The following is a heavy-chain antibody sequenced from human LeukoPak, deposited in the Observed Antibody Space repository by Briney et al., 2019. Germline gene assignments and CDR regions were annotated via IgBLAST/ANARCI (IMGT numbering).Heavy chain of an antibody. V-gene: IGHV4-4*09. CDR2: IHARGST. CDR1: GPSISSYY. CDR3: ASTSSNSWYYGMDV. J-gene: IGHJ6*02. Sequence: SETLSLTCTVSGPSISSYYWSWIRRSPKKGLEWIGYIHARGSTNFNPSLKSRVDMSVDTSKNQFSLKLTSVTAADTAVYYCASTSSNSWYYGMDVWGQGTTVTVSS. D-gene: IGHD6-13*01.